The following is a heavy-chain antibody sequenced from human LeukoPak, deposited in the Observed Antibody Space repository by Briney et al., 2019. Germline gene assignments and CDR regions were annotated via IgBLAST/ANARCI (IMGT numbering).Heavy chain of an antibody. Sequence: GGSLRLSCAASGFTFNTHAMTWVRQAAGKGLEWVSAISESGGKTCYADSVKGRFTISRDNSKIIVYLQMNGLRVEDTALYYCTKAWAADYWGQGTLVTVSS. D-gene: IGHD1-26*01. CDR2: ISESGGKT. J-gene: IGHJ4*02. V-gene: IGHV3-23*01. CDR3: TKAWAADY. CDR1: GFTFNTHA.